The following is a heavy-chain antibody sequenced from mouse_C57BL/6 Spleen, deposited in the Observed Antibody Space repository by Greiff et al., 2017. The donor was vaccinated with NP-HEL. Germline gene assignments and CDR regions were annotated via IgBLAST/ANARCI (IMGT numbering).Heavy chain of an antibody. J-gene: IGHJ2*01. V-gene: IGHV1-15*01. CDR1: GYTFTDYE. Sequence: VQVVESGAELVRPGASVTLSCKASGYTFTDYEMHWVKQTPVHGLEWIGAIDPETGGTAYNQKFKGKAILTADKSSSTAYMELRSLTSEDSAVYYCTREGLREYFDYWGQGTTLTVSS. CDR3: TREGLREYFDY. D-gene: IGHD2-4*01. CDR2: IDPETGGT.